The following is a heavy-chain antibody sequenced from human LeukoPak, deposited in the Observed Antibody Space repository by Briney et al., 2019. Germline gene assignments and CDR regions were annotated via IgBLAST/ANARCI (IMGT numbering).Heavy chain of an antibody. CDR3: AKDLPALEY. J-gene: IGHJ4*02. V-gene: IGHV3-23*01. CDR2: TTGSGISA. CDR1: GFTFSTYA. Sequence: PGGSLRLSCEASGFTFSTYAMAWVRQAPGKGLEWVSLTTGSGISAYYADSVRGRFSISRDNSKNTVYLQLNSLRAEDTAVYYCAKDLPALEYWGQGTLVTVSS. D-gene: IGHD2-2*01.